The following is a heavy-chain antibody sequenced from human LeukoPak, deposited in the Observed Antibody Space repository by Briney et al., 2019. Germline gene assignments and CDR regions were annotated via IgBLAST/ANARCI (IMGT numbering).Heavy chain of an antibody. CDR1: GYTFTSYY. Sequence: ASVKVSCKASGYTFTSYYMHWVRQAPGQGLEWMGIINPSGGSTSYAQKFQGRVTMTRDMSTSTVYMELSSLRSDDTAVYYCARDSPLQVVMTAIPFDYWGQGTLVTVSS. V-gene: IGHV1-46*01. J-gene: IGHJ4*02. D-gene: IGHD2-21*02. CDR3: ARDSPLQVVMTAIPFDY. CDR2: INPSGGST.